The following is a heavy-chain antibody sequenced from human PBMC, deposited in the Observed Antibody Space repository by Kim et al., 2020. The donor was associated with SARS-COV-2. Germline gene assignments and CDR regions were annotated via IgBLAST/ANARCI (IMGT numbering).Heavy chain of an antibody. J-gene: IGHJ2*01. CDR3: ARDPGKQNDYVWGSYRSYWNFDL. CDR2: IYYSGST. Sequence: SETLSLTCTVSGGSISSYYWSWIRQPPGKGLEWIGYIYYSGSTNYNPSLKSRVTISVDTSKNQFSLKLSSVTAADTAVYYCARDPGKQNDYVWGSYRSYWNFDLWGRGTLVTVSS. CDR1: GGSISSYY. D-gene: IGHD3-16*02. V-gene: IGHV4-59*01.